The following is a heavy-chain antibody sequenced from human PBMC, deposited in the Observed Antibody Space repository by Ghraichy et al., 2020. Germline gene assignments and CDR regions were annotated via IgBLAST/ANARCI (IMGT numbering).Heavy chain of an antibody. CDR1: SGSISSSSYY. CDR3: ARQYYYDSSGYRPLAFDF. V-gene: IGHV4-39*01. D-gene: IGHD3-22*01. J-gene: IGHJ3*01. Sequence: SQTLSLTCTVSSGSISSSSYYWGWIRQPPGKGLEWIGSIYYSGSTYNNPSLKSRVAISLDTSKNQFSLKLSSVTAADTAVYYCARQYYYDSSGYRPLAFDFWGQGTMVTVSS. CDR2: IYYSGST.